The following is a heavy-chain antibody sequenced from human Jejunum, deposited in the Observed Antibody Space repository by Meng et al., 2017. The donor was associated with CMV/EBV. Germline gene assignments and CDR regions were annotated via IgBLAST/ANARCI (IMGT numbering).Heavy chain of an antibody. D-gene: IGHD1-14*01. CDR2: ISSSTNYI. CDR3: TRDPNQLVLEYFQH. Sequence: SRCAFSTYNMNWIRQAPGKGLEWVSFISSSTNYIYYADSVKGRFTISRDNAKNSLYLQMNSLRGEDTAVYYCTRDPNQLVLEYFQHWGQGTPVTVSS. CDR1: RCAFSTYN. J-gene: IGHJ1*01. V-gene: IGHV3-21*01.